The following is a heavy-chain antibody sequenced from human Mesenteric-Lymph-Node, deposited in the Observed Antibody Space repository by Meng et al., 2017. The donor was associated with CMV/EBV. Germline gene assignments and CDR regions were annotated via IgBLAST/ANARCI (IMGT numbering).Heavy chain of an antibody. CDR3: ARSDWLLSVRFDY. J-gene: IGHJ4*02. V-gene: IGHV1-3*01. D-gene: IGHD3/OR15-3a*01. CDR1: GYILSNYA. CDR2: INPVSGDT. Sequence: SGYILSNYAILWVRQAPGQRLEWMGWINPVSGDTKYSQKFQGRVTITSDTSASTAYMEVSSLRSEDTAVYYCARSDWLLSVRFDYWGQGTLGHRLL.